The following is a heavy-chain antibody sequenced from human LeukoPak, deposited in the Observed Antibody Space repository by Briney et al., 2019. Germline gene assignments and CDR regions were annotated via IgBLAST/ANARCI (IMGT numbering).Heavy chain of an antibody. J-gene: IGHJ5*02. CDR1: GFTLSAFG. CDR2: IPYDGSDK. CDR3: AKDAKQLVPWYNWFDP. V-gene: IGHV3-30*02. Sequence: GGSLRLSCAASGFTLSAFGMHWVRQAPGKGLEWVTFIPYDGSDKYYADSVKGRFTISRDNSKNTLYLQMNSLRAEDTAVYYCAKDAKQLVPWYNWFDPWGQGTLVTVSS. D-gene: IGHD6-13*01.